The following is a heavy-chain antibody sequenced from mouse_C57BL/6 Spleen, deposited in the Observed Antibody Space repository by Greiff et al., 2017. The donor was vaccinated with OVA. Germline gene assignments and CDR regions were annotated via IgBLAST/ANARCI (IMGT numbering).Heavy chain of an antibody. D-gene: IGHD1-1*01. Sequence: QVQLQQPGAELVRPGSSVKLSCKASGYTFTSYWMHWVKQRPIQGLEWIGNIDPSDSETHYNQKFKDKATLTVDKSSSTAYMQLSSLTSEDSAVYYCARGTVVAPYFDYWGQGTTLTVSS. V-gene: IGHV1-52*01. CDR1: GYTFTSYW. J-gene: IGHJ2*01. CDR2: IDPSDSET. CDR3: ARGTVVAPYFDY.